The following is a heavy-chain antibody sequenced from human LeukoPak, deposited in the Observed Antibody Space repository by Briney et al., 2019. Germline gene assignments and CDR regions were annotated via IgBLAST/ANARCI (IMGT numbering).Heavy chain of an antibody. V-gene: IGHV3-48*04. D-gene: IGHD6-19*01. CDR2: ISSSSSTI. CDR1: GFTLSSFS. J-gene: IGHJ4*02. Sequence: PGGSLRLSCAASGFTLSSFSMNWVRQAPGKGLEWVSYISSSSSTIYYADSVKGRFTISRDNAKNSLYLQMNSLRAEDTAVYYCARVGPYSSGWAIDYWGQGTLVTVSS. CDR3: ARVGPYSSGWAIDY.